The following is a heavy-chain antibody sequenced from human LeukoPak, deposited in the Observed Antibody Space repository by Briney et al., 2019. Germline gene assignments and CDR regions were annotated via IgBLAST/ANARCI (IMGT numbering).Heavy chain of an antibody. CDR1: EFTFSSYA. D-gene: IGHD5-12*01. Sequence: GGSLRLSCVASEFTFSSYAMHWVRQAPGKGLEWVATIFHDGSNEYYADSLKGRFTISRDNSKNTLYLQMNNLRADDTAVYHCAKDLVQGWLRSHYGMDVWGQGTTVTVSS. V-gene: IGHV3-30*18. J-gene: IGHJ6*02. CDR2: IFHDGSNE. CDR3: AKDLVQGWLRSHYGMDV.